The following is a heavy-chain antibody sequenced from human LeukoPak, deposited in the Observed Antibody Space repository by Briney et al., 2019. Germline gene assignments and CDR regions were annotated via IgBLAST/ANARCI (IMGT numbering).Heavy chain of an antibody. Sequence: PSETLSLTCTVSGGSISSYYWSWIRQPPGKGLEWIGYIYYSGSTNYNPSLNSRVTISVDTSKNQFSLKLSSVTAADTAVYYCARDLYRIVVVPHYFDYWGQGTLVTVSS. CDR3: ARDLYRIVVVPHYFDY. V-gene: IGHV4-59*01. J-gene: IGHJ4*02. CDR2: IYYSGST. CDR1: GGSISSYY. D-gene: IGHD3-22*01.